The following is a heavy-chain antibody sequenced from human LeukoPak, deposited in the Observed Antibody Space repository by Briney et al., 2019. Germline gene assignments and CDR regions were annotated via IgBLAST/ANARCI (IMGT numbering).Heavy chain of an antibody. CDR2: ISGSGGST. CDR3: AKDVAWLVDWPFSDY. J-gene: IGHJ4*02. D-gene: IGHD6-19*01. V-gene: IGHV3-23*01. Sequence: GGSLRLSCAAPGFTFSSYAMSWVRQAPGKGLEWVSAISGSGGSTYYADSVKGRFTISRDNSKNTLYLQMNSLRAEDTAVYHCAKDVAWLVDWPFSDYWGQGTLVTVSS. CDR1: GFTFSSYA.